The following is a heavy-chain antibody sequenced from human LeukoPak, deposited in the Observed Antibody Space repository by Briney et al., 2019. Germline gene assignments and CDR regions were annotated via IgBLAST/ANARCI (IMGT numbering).Heavy chain of an antibody. D-gene: IGHD3-3*01. V-gene: IGHV3-30*04. CDR3: ARDLELSAVYYFDS. Sequence: GRSLRLSCEASGFTFSIFPMHWVRQAPGKGLEWVALISSGSEKYYADSVKGRFTISRDNSKNMLYLQMNSLRADDTAVYYCARDLELSAVYYFDSWGQGTLVIVSS. CDR1: GFTFSIFP. J-gene: IGHJ4*02. CDR2: ISSGSEK.